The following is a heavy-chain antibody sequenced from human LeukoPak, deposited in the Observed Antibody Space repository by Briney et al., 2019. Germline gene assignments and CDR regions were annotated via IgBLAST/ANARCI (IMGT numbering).Heavy chain of an antibody. CDR2: ISYDGGNK. Sequence: PGGSLRLSCAASGFTFSSYGMHWVRQAPGKGLEWVAVISYDGGNKYYADSVKGRFTISRDNSKNTLYLQMYSLRAEDTAVYYCAKGPLFGMITFGGVIDYWGQGTLVTVSS. V-gene: IGHV3-30*18. J-gene: IGHJ4*02. D-gene: IGHD3-16*02. CDR1: GFTFSSYG. CDR3: AKGPLFGMITFGGVIDY.